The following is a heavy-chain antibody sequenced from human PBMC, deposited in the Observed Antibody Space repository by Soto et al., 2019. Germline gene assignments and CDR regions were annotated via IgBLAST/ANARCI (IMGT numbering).Heavy chain of an antibody. CDR3: ASCDRGAPFQYGMDV. D-gene: IGHD2-15*01. V-gene: IGHV3-23*01. J-gene: IGHJ6*02. CDR2: ISDRDGST. Sequence: HPGGSLRLSCAASGFTFSHYAMNWVRQAPGKGLEWISTISDRDGSTYYADSVKGRFTVPRDNFNNTLYLQMNSLRAEDTAVYYCASCDRGAPFQYGMDVWGQGTTVTVSS. CDR1: GFTFSHYA.